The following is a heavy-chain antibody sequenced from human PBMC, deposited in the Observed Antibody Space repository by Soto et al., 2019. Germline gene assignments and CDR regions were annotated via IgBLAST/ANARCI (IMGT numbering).Heavy chain of an antibody. V-gene: IGHV3-48*01. CDR2: ISSSSSTI. CDR3: ASRSSGWYFDY. J-gene: IGHJ4*02. D-gene: IGHD6-19*01. Sequence: HPGGSLRLSCAASGFTFSSYSMNWVRQAPGKGLEWVSNISSSSSTIYYADSVKGRFTISRDNSKNTLYLQMNTLRAEDTAVYYCASRSSGWYFDYRGQGTLVTVSS. CDR1: GFTFSSYS.